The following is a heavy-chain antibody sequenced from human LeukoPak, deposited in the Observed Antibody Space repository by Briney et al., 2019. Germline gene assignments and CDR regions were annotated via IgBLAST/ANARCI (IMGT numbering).Heavy chain of an antibody. V-gene: IGHV4-4*02. Sequence: SETLSLTCAVSGGSISSSNWWSWVRQPPGKGLEWIGEIYHSGSTNYNPSLKSRVTISVDTSKNQFSLKLSSVTAADTAVYYCAGGRYSSSWYGGYYFDYWGQGTLVTVSS. CDR2: IYHSGST. J-gene: IGHJ4*02. CDR1: GGSISSSNW. D-gene: IGHD6-13*01. CDR3: AGGRYSSSWYGGYYFDY.